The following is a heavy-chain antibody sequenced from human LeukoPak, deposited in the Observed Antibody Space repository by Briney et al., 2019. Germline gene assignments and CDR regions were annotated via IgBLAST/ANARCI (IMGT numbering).Heavy chain of an antibody. V-gene: IGHV3-23*01. CDR3: ARDIVVVVAATYYFDY. D-gene: IGHD2-15*01. J-gene: IGHJ4*02. CDR2: MCGSGASA. Sequence: GGSLRLSCEASGFTFSSYSMGSVRQVPGKGLEWVSSMCGSGASAYYADSVKGQFTITRDNSKNTLYLQMNSLRVEDTAVYYCARDIVVVVAATYYFDYWGQGTLVTVSS. CDR1: GFTFSSYS.